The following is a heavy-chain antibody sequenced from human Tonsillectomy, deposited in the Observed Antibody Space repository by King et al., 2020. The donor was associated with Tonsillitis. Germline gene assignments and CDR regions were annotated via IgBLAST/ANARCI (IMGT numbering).Heavy chain of an antibody. CDR2: ISYDGSNK. Sequence: VQLVESGGGVVQPGRSLRLSCAASGFTLSSYAMHWVRQAPGKGLEWLAVISYDGSNKYYADSVKGRFTISRDNSKNTLYLQMNSLRGEDTAVYYWAREFEGFDPWGQGTLVTVSS. D-gene: IGHD3-10*01. CDR3: AREFEGFDP. CDR1: GFTLSSYA. J-gene: IGHJ5*02. V-gene: IGHV3-30-3*01.